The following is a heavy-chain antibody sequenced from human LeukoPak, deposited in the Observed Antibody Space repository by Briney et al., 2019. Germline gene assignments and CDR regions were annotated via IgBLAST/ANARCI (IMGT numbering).Heavy chain of an antibody. CDR1: GGSFSGYY. Sequence: SETLSLTCAVYGGSFSGYYWSWIRQPPGKGLEWIGEINHSGSTNYNPSLKSRVTISVDTSKNQFSLKLSSVTAADTAVYYCARSKKYYDFWSGYGWFDPWGQGTLVTVSS. J-gene: IGHJ5*02. CDR2: INHSGST. D-gene: IGHD3-3*01. V-gene: IGHV4-34*01. CDR3: ARSKKYYDFWSGYGWFDP.